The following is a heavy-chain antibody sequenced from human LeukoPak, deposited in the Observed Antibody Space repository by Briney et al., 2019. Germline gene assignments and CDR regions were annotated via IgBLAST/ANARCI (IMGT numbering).Heavy chain of an antibody. CDR1: GFTFSSYG. D-gene: IGHD5-18*01. Sequence: GGSLRLSCAASGFTFSSYGKHWVRQAPGKGLEWVAVIWYDGSNKYYADSVKGRFTISRDNSKNTLYLQMNSLRAEDTAVYYCARGRGYSYGYGDYWGQGTLVTVSS. V-gene: IGHV3-33*01. CDR2: IWYDGSNK. CDR3: ARGRGYSYGYGDY. J-gene: IGHJ4*02.